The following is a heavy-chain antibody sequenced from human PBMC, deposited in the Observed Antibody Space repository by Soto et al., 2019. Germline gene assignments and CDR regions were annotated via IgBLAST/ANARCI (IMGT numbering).Heavy chain of an antibody. V-gene: IGHV3-30*18. CDR1: GFTFSSYG. J-gene: IGHJ6*02. CDR2: ISYDGSNK. CDR3: AKNGRRITIFVDSKYYYGMDV. D-gene: IGHD3-3*01. Sequence: QVQLVESGGGVVQPGRSLRLSCAASGFTFSSYGMHWVRQAPGKGLEWVAVISYDGSNKYYADSVKGRFTISRDNSKNTLYLQMNSLRAEDTAVYYCAKNGRRITIFVDSKYYYGMDVWSQGTTVTVSS.